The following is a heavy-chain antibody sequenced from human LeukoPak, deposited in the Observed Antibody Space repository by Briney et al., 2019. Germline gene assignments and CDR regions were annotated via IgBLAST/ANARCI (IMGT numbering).Heavy chain of an antibody. CDR2: ISAYNGNT. J-gene: IGHJ4*02. CDR3: ARYPLSYSGNWHYYFDY. Sequence: ASVQVSCLGSGWTFISYGIGWVRQAPGQGVDWMGWISAYNGNTNYAQNLQDRVFMNTDTSTSTAYMELRSLRSDDTAVYYCARYPLSYSGNWHYYFDYWGQGTLVTVSS. CDR1: GWTFISYG. V-gene: IGHV1-18*04. D-gene: IGHD6-13*01.